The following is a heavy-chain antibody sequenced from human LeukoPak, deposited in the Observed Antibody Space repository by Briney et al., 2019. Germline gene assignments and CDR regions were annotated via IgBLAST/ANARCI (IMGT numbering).Heavy chain of an antibody. J-gene: IGHJ6*03. CDR1: GGSISSYY. D-gene: IGHD3-10*01. Sequence: RPSETLSLTCTVSGGSISSYYWSWIRQPPGKGLEWIGYIYYSGSTNYNPSLKSRVTISVDTSKNQFSLKLSSVTAADTAVYYCARFFPMVRGVNPYYYYMDVWGKGTTVTISS. CDR2: IYYSGST. CDR3: ARFFPMVRGVNPYYYYMDV. V-gene: IGHV4-59*08.